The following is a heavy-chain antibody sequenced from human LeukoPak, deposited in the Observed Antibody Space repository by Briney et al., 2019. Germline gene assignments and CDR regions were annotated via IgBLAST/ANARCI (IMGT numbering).Heavy chain of an antibody. CDR2: MYAGGTT. V-gene: IGHV3-53*01. CDR3: AKVVGATVWGGYFDY. Sequence: GGSLRLSCAASGVIVSRNFMSWVRQAPGKGLQWVAIMYAGGTTDYSESVRGRFYISRDTSNNTLSLQMNSLRAEDTAVYYCAKVVGATVWGGYFDYWGQGTLVTVSS. D-gene: IGHD1-26*01. J-gene: IGHJ4*02. CDR1: GVIVSRNF.